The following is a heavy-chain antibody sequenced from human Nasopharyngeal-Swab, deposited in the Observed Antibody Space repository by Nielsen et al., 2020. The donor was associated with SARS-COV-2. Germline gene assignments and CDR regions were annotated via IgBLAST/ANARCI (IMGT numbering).Heavy chain of an antibody. CDR2: ISSTGNTI. V-gene: IGHV3-11*01. CDR3: ARIAVSTDFDY. D-gene: IGHD2-21*01. Sequence: GESLKISCAASGFTFSDYYMSWIRQAPGKGLEWLSYISSTGNTIYYADSVEGRSTISRDNAKNSLYLQMNSLRVEDTAVYFCARIAVSTDFDYWGQGTLVTVSS. CDR1: GFTFSDYY. J-gene: IGHJ4*02.